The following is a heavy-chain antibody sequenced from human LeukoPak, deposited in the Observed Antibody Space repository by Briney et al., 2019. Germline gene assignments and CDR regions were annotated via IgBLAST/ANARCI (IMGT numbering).Heavy chain of an antibody. V-gene: IGHV4-61*09. CDR1: GGSISSGSYD. J-gene: IGHJ4*02. Sequence: SETLSLTCTLSGGSISSGSYDWYWIRHPAGKGLEWIGHIYTSGSSNYSPSLKSRVTISVDTSKNQFSLKLTSVTAADTAVYYCTKGRGIWGQGTLVTVSS. D-gene: IGHD3-10*01. CDR3: TKGRGI. CDR2: IYTSGSS.